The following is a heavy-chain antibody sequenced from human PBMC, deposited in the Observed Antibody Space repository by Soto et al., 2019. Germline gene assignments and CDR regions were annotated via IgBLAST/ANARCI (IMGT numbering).Heavy chain of an antibody. CDR2: ISWDSGSI. D-gene: IGHD6-13*01. J-gene: IGHJ3*02. V-gene: IGHV3-9*01. CDR1: GFTFDDYA. CDR3: AKDSYSSTLRGDAFDI. Sequence: GGSLRLSCAASGFTFDDYAMHWVRQAPGKGLEWVSGISWDSGSIDYADSVKGRFTISRDNAKNSLYLQMNSLRAEDTAFYYCAKDSYSSTLRGDAFDIWGQGTLVTVSS.